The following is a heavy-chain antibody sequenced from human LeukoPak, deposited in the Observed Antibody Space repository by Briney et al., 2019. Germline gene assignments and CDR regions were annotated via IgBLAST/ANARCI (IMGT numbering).Heavy chain of an antibody. Sequence: ASVKVSSKASGYTFTSYDINWVRQATGQGLEWMGWMNPNSGNTDYAQKFQGRVTMTRDTSITTAYMELSSLRSEDTAVYYCARGRWLQQRPNWFDPWGQGTLVTVSS. CDR1: GYTFTSYD. CDR2: MNPNSGNT. CDR3: ARGRWLQQRPNWFDP. V-gene: IGHV1-8*01. D-gene: IGHD5-24*01. J-gene: IGHJ5*02.